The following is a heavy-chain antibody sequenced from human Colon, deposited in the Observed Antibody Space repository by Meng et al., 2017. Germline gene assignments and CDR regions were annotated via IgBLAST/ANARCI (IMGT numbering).Heavy chain of an antibody. J-gene: IGHJ5*02. Sequence: VQVQESGPGLVKPAESRSLPCTVSGGSISSYYWSWIRQTPGKGLEWIGYISYSGSTNYNPSLKSRVTISVDTSKNRFSLRLSSVTAADTAVYYCARGIAVADNWFDPWGQGTLVTVSS. CDR1: GGSISSYY. V-gene: IGHV4-59*01. CDR3: ARGIAVADNWFDP. D-gene: IGHD6-19*01. CDR2: ISYSGST.